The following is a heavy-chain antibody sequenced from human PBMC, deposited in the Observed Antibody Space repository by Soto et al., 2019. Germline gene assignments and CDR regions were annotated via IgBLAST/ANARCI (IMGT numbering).Heavy chain of an antibody. Sequence: SQTISLTCSISGYSLSSNSAAWNWIRQSPSGGLEWLGRTYYRSKWYNDYAVSVKSRITINPDTSKNQFSLQLNSVTPEDTAVYYCARDYRYNWNYAWFDPWGQGTLVTVSS. V-gene: IGHV6-1*01. J-gene: IGHJ5*02. D-gene: IGHD1-7*01. CDR1: GYSLSSNSAA. CDR2: TYYRSKWYN. CDR3: ARDYRYNWNYAWFDP.